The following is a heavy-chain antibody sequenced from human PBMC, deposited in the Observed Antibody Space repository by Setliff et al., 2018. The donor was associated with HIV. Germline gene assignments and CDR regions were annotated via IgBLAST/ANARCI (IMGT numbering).Heavy chain of an antibody. CDR1: GGSISSGSNY. CDR3: ARILLYDSSAYFVKAFDI. J-gene: IGHJ3*02. D-gene: IGHD3-22*01. Sequence: PSETLSLTCTVSGGSISSGSNYWSWIRQPAGKGLAWIGHIYTSGSTNYNPSLKSRVTISVDTSKNQFYLKLSSVTAADTAVYYCARILLYDSSAYFVKAFDIWGQGTVVTVSS. CDR2: IYTSGST. V-gene: IGHV4-61*09.